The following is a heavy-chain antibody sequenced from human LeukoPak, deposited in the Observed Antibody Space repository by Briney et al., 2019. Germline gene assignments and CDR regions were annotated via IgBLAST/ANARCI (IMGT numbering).Heavy chain of an antibody. CDR2: IYYSGST. CDR3: ASVQDYGDYYFDY. CDR1: DGSINTYD. Sequence: SETLSLTCTVSDGSINTYDWSWIRQPPGKGLEWIGYIYYSGSTIYNPSLKSRVTISVDTSKNQFSLKLSSVTAADTAVYYCASVQDYGDYYFDYWGQGTLVTVSS. J-gene: IGHJ4*02. D-gene: IGHD4-17*01. V-gene: IGHV4-59*08.